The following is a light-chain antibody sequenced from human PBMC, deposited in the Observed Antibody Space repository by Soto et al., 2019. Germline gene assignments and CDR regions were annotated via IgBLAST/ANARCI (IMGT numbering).Light chain of an antibody. CDR1: QSIGNW. V-gene: IGKV1-5*03. CDR3: QQYNSYV. CDR2: KAS. Sequence: DVQMTQTPSSLSASVGDRVILTCRASQSIGNWLAWYQQKPGKAPKLLIYKASSLESGVPTRFSGSGSGTDFTLTISSLQPEDFATYYCQQYNSYVFGPGTKVVIK. J-gene: IGKJ3*01.